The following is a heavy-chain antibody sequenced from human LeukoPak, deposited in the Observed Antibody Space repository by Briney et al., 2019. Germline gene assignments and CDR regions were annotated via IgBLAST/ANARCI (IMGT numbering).Heavy chain of an antibody. Sequence: PSETLSLTCTVSGGSISTNYWSWIRQPPGKGLEWIGNIFYSGRNNYNPSLRSRVTMSVDTSKNQFSLKLSSVTAADTAVYFCARQLRGEAVAGHLQPFDYWGQGTLVTVSS. CDR2: IFYSGRN. CDR1: GGSISTNY. D-gene: IGHD6-19*01. J-gene: IGHJ4*02. CDR3: ARQLRGEAVAGHLQPFDY. V-gene: IGHV4-59*01.